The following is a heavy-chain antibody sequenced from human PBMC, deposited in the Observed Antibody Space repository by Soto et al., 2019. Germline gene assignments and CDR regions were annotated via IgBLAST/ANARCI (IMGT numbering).Heavy chain of an antibody. CDR2: IYYSGST. Sequence: SETLSLTCTVSGGSISSSSYYWGWIRQPPGKGLEWIGCIYYSGSTYYNPSLKSRVTISVDTSKNQFSLKLSSVTAADTAVYYCARHEVDSTVVFDPWGQGTLVTVSS. CDR1: GGSISSSSYY. J-gene: IGHJ5*02. D-gene: IGHD2-15*01. V-gene: IGHV4-39*01. CDR3: ARHEVDSTVVFDP.